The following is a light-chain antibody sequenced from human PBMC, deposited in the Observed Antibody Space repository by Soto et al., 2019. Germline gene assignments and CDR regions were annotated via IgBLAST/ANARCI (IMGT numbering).Light chain of an antibody. CDR1: SSDVGGYKY. V-gene: IGLV2-11*01. J-gene: IGLJ1*01. CDR2: DVS. Sequence: QSALTQPRSVSGSPGQSVTISCTGTSSDVGGYKYVSWYQQHPGKAPKLMIYDVSKRPSGVPDRFSGSKSGNTASLTISGLQAEDEADYYCSSYTTTGTQVFGTGTKVTVL. CDR3: SSYTTTGTQV.